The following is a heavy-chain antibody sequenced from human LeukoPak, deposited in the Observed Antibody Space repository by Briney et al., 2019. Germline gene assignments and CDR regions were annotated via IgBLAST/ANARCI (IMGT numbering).Heavy chain of an antibody. D-gene: IGHD7-27*01. V-gene: IGHV4-34*01. Sequence: SETLCLTCAVYGGSFSGYYWSWIRQPPGKGLEWIGEINHSGSTNYNPSLKSRVTISVDTSKNQFSLKLSSVTAADTAVYYCARRQNWGPIGDFDYWGQGTLVTVSS. J-gene: IGHJ4*02. CDR3: ARRQNWGPIGDFDY. CDR1: GGSFSGYY. CDR2: INHSGST.